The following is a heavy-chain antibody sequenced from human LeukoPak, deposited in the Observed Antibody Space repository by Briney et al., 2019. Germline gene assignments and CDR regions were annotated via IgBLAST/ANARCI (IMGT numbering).Heavy chain of an antibody. V-gene: IGHV4-61*02. CDR1: GDSISSGDYY. J-gene: IGHJ4*02. D-gene: IGHD7-27*01. CDR3: VRDIWGLPPDY. Sequence: SQTLSLTCTVSGDSISSGDYYWSWIRQPAGKGLEWIGRISSSGSTNYNPSLKSRVTMSVDTSKIQFSLKLSSVTAADTAVYYCVRDIWGLPPDYWGQGTLVTVST. CDR2: ISSSGST.